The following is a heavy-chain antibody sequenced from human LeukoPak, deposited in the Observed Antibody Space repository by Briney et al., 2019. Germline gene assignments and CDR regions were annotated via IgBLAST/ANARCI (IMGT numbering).Heavy chain of an antibody. V-gene: IGHV3-74*01. CDR3: VEGGAARFDY. Sequence: GGSLRLSCAASGFSFSSYWMHWVRQVPGKGLVWVSRINSDGSNTNYADSVKGRFTISRDNSKNALYLQMNSLRAEDTAVYYCVEGGAARFDYWGQGTLVAVSS. D-gene: IGHD5-18*01. CDR1: GFSFSSYW. J-gene: IGHJ4*02. CDR2: INSDGSNT.